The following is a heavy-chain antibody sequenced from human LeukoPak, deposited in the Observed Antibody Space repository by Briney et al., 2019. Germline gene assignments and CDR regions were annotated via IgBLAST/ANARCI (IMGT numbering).Heavy chain of an antibody. J-gene: IGHJ3*02. V-gene: IGHV3-7*04. CDR3: ARASYDSSGYYRIDI. D-gene: IGHD3-22*01. CDR1: GFTFSSYW. CDR2: IKQDGSEK. Sequence: PGGSLRLSCAASGFTFSSYWMSWVRQAPGKGLEWVANIKQDGSEKYYVDSVKGRFTISRDNAKNSLYLQMNSLRAEDTAVYYCARASYDSSGYYRIDIWGQGTMVTVSS.